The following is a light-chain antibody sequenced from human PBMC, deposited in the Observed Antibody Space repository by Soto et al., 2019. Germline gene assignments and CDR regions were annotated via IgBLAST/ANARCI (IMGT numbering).Light chain of an antibody. CDR3: QQRQYWPPIT. Sequence: LTQSPATLSLSPGERATLSCRASLNVNSYLAWYQQKPGQAPRLLIYDASNRAAGIPARFSGSGSGTDFTLTISSLETEDFATYYCQQRQYWPPITFGQGTRLEIK. CDR2: DAS. CDR1: LNVNSY. V-gene: IGKV3-11*01. J-gene: IGKJ5*01.